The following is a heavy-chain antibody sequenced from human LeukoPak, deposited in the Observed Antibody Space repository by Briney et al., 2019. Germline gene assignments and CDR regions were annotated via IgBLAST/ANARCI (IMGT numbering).Heavy chain of an antibody. CDR3: AKGDCSSTNCYPDY. Sequence: GGSLRLSCAASGFTFSDYYMSWIRQAPGKGLEWVSYISSSGSTIYYADSVKGRFTISRDNAKNSLYLQMNSLRAEDTAVYYCAKGDCSSTNCYPDYWGQGTLITVSS. V-gene: IGHV3-11*01. D-gene: IGHD2-2*01. CDR1: GFTFSDYY. CDR2: ISSSGSTI. J-gene: IGHJ4*02.